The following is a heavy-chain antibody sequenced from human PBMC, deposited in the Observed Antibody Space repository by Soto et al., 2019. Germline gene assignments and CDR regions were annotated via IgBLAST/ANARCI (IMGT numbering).Heavy chain of an antibody. V-gene: IGHV3-48*01. CDR1: GFTFSTYS. CDR2: ISSSSSTI. CDR3: AKGRSYYYYYGVDV. J-gene: IGHJ6*02. Sequence: GGSLRLSCAASGFTFSTYSMNWVRQAPGKGLEWVSYISSSSSTIFYTDSVKGRFTVSRDNAKSSLYLQMNSLRAGDTALYYCAKGRSYYYYYGVDVWGQGTTVTVSS.